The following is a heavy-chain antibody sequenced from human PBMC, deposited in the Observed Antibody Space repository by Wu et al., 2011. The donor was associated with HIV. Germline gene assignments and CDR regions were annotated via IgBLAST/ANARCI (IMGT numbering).Heavy chain of an antibody. V-gene: IGHV3-30*02. CDR3: AKDAKYYDFWSGYQRTGPDQYYFDY. D-gene: IGHD3-3*01. CDR2: IRYDGSNK. CDR1: GFTFSSYG. J-gene: IGHJ4*02. Sequence: RLSCAASGFTFSSYGMHWVRQAPGKGLEWVAFIRYDGSNKYYADSVKGRFTISRDNSKNTLYLQMNSLRAEDTAVYYCAKDAKYYDFWSGYQRTGPDQYYFDYWGQGTLVTVSS.